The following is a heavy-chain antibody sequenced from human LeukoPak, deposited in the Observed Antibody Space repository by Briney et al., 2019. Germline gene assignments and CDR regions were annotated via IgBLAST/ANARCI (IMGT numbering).Heavy chain of an antibody. CDR3: ARGGYSYGPGWFAP. Sequence: SETLSLTCTVSGGSISSHYWSWIRQPPGKGLEWIGYIYYSGSTNYNPSLKSRVTISVDTSKNQFSLKLSSVTAAATAVYYCARGGYSYGPGWFAPWGQGPLVTVSS. D-gene: IGHD5-18*01. CDR1: GGSISSHY. CDR2: IYYSGST. J-gene: IGHJ5*02. V-gene: IGHV4-59*11.